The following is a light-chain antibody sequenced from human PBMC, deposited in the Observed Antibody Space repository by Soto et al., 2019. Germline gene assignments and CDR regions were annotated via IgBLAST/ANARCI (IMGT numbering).Light chain of an antibody. J-gene: IGKJ1*01. Sequence: EIVITQSPDTLYVSPGEGATLSCRASQSVRTKLAWYQQKAGQAPRLLISGASMRASGVPVRFIGSGSGTDFTLTITRLEPEDFAVYYCQQYGGSPITFGLGTKVDIK. CDR3: QQYGGSPIT. CDR1: QSVRTK. CDR2: GAS. V-gene: IGKV3-20*01.